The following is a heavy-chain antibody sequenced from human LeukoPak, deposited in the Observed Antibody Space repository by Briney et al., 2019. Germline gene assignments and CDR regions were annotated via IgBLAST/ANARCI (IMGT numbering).Heavy chain of an antibody. CDR1: GYTFTSYG. CDR2: ISAYNGNT. J-gene: IGHJ4*02. D-gene: IGHD6-13*01. CDR3: TRDLPYSSSWESIDY. V-gene: IGHV1-18*01. Sequence: ASVKVSCKASGYTFTSYGINWVRQAPGQGPEWMGWISAYNGNTKYAQNLQGRVTMTTDTSTSTAYMELRSLRSDDTAVYYCTRDLPYSSSWESIDYWGQGTLVTVSS.